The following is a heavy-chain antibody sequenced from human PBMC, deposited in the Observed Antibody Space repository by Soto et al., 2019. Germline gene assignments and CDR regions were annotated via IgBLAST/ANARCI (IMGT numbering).Heavy chain of an antibody. Sequence: EVQLVESGGGLVQPGGSLRLSCAASGFTFSSYWMYWVRLTPGKGLVWVSRISNAGSSTGYADPVEGRFTSSRDNARNTLFLQMNSLTAEDTAVYYCARDYWGSFDYWGQGTLVTVSS. J-gene: IGHJ4*02. D-gene: IGHD3-16*01. CDR3: ARDYWGSFDY. CDR1: GFTFSSYW. V-gene: IGHV3-74*01. CDR2: ISNAGSST.